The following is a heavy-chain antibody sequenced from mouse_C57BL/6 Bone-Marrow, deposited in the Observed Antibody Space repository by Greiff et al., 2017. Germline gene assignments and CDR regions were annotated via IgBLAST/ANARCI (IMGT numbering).Heavy chain of an antibody. Sequence: VQLQQSGAELVKPGASVKISCKASGYAFSSYWMNWVKQRPGKGLEWIGQIYPGDGDTNYNGKFKGKATLTADKSSSTAYMQLSSLTSEDSAVYVCARDDYYCSSYVPFGDWGQGTLVTVAA. CDR2: IYPGDGDT. D-gene: IGHD1-1*01. CDR3: ARDDYYCSSYVPFGD. J-gene: IGHJ3*01. V-gene: IGHV1-80*01. CDR1: GYAFSSYW.